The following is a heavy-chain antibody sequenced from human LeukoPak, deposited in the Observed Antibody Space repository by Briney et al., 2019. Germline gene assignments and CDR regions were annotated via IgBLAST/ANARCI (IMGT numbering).Heavy chain of an antibody. D-gene: IGHD3-16*01. J-gene: IGHJ4*02. V-gene: IGHV5-51*01. Sequence: GESLKISCKGSGSRFTSYWIGWVRQMPGKGLEWMGIIYPGDSDTRYSPSFQGQVTISADKSISTAYLQWSSLKASDTAMYYCASGGRLANLPFDYWGQGTLVTVSS. CDR3: ASGGRLANLPFDY. CDR2: IYPGDSDT. CDR1: GSRFTSYW.